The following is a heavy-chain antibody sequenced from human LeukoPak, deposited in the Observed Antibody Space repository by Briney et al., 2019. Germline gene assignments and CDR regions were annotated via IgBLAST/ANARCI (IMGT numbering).Heavy chain of an antibody. CDR1: GFTFSDYG. J-gene: IGHJ4*02. Sequence: GGSLRLSRAASGFTFSDYGMTWGRQGPGEGVGWISTISSENFIYSADSMRGRFTVSRDNAENSVYLQMNRLRGEDTAMYYCARDFSEWSRDYWGQGTLVTVSS. V-gene: IGHV3-69-1*01. D-gene: IGHD3-3*01. CDR2: ISSENFI. CDR3: ARDFSEWSRDY.